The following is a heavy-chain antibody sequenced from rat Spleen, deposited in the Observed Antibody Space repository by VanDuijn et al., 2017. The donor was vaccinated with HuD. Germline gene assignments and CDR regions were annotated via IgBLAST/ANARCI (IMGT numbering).Heavy chain of an antibody. V-gene: IGHV5-25*01. CDR1: GFTFSNYH. CDR2: ISSGGGDT. Sequence: EVQLVESGGGLVQPGRSMKLSCAASGFTFSNYHMAWVRQAPTKGLEWVASISSGGGDTYYRGSVKGRFTISRDNAKNTQYLQMDSLRSEDTATYYCARRHYGYTDYFDYWGQGVMVTVSS. CDR3: ARRHYGYTDYFDY. D-gene: IGHD1-6*01. J-gene: IGHJ2*01.